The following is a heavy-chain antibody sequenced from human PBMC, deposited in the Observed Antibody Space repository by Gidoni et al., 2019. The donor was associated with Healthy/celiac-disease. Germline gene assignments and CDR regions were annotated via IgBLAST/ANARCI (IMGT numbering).Heavy chain of an antibody. Sequence: EVQLVESGGGLVQPGGSLRLSCAASGFTSSSYWMHWVRQAPGKGLVWVSRINSDGSSTSYADSVKGRFTISRDNAKNTLYLQMNSLRAEDTAVYYCARELPNADYYGMDVWGQGTTVTFSS. D-gene: IGHD2-2*01. CDR3: ARELPNADYYGMDV. CDR2: INSDGSST. V-gene: IGHV3-74*01. J-gene: IGHJ6*02. CDR1: GFTSSSYW.